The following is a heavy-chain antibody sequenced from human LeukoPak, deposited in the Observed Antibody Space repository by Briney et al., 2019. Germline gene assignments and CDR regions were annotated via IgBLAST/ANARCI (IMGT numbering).Heavy chain of an antibody. Sequence: GGSLRLSCAASGFTFSNYWMHWVRQAPGKGPVWVSRIKSDGSSTRFADSVQGRFTISRDNGKNTVYLQMNSLRAEDTAVYYCARGLRYCSGGSCYNSDAFDIWGQGTMVTVSS. J-gene: IGHJ3*02. V-gene: IGHV3-74*01. CDR3: ARGLRYCSGGSCYNSDAFDI. CDR1: GFTFSNYW. CDR2: IKSDGSST. D-gene: IGHD2-15*01.